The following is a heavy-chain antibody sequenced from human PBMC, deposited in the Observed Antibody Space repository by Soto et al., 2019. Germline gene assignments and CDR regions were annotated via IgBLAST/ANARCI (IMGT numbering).Heavy chain of an antibody. V-gene: IGHV4-59*01. CDR1: GGSISSYY. CDR2: IYYSGST. Sequence: SETLSLTCTVSGGSISSYYWSWIRQPPGKGLEWIGYIYYSGSTNYNPSLKSRVTISVDTSKNQFSLKLSSVTAADTAVYYCASDPYYYGSGSYSSWGQGTLVTVS. CDR3: ASDPYYYGSGSYSS. D-gene: IGHD3-10*01. J-gene: IGHJ5*02.